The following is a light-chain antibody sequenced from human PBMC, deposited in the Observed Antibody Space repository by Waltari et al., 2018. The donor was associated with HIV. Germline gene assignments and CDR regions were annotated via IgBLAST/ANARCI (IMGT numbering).Light chain of an antibody. CDR3: AAWDHDLSAVL. Sequence: QSVLTQAPSTSETPGQRVTISCSGRTSNIGGSYVYWYHQLPGTAPKLLIYRNYQRPSGVPDRFSGSKSGTSASLAISGLRPEDEGDYFCAAWDHDLSAVLFGGGTKLTVL. J-gene: IGLJ2*01. CDR1: TSNIGGSY. V-gene: IGLV1-47*01. CDR2: RNY.